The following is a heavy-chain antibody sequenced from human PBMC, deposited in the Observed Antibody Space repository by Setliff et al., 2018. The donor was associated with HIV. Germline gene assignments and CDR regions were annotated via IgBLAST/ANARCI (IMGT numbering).Heavy chain of an antibody. CDR3: ARDGPHCITSSCPGAWFDP. Sequence: LETLSLTCAVSGGSMSSYYWSWIRQTPGKGLEWIGYIYASGSTKYNPSLESRVTISVDTSKNQFSLKLSSVTAADTAVYYCARDGPHCITSSCPGAWFDPWGQGTLVTVSS. V-gene: IGHV4-59*12. J-gene: IGHJ5*02. CDR1: GGSMSSYY. D-gene: IGHD2-2*01. CDR2: IYASGST.